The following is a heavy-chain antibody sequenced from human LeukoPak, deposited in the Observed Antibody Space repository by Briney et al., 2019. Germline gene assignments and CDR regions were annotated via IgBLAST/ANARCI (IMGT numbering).Heavy chain of an antibody. CDR1: GYIFTSDG. D-gene: IGHD3-22*01. CDR3: ARDINGYYYDSHGYYPTDL. CDR2: ISVYNGNT. V-gene: IGHV1-18*01. J-gene: IGHJ5*02. Sequence: ASVKVSCKASGYIFTSDGISWVRQTPGQGLEWRGWISVYNGNTNYPQRLQGRVTMTTDTSTTTAYMELRSLRSDDTAVYYCARDINGYYYDSHGYYPTDLWGQGTLVTVSS.